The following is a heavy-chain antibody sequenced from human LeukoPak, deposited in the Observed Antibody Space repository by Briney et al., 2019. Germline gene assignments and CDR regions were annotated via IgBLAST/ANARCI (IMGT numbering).Heavy chain of an antibody. CDR3: ARHIVVVVAATPGFDY. CDR2: INHSGST. Sequence: SQTLSLTCTVSGGSISSGGYYWSWIRQPPGKGLEWIGEINHSGSTNYNPSLKSRVTISVDTSKNQFSLKLSSVTAADTAVYYCARHIVVVVAATPGFDYWGQGTLVTVSS. V-gene: IGHV4-39*01. D-gene: IGHD2-15*01. CDR1: GGSISSGGYY. J-gene: IGHJ4*02.